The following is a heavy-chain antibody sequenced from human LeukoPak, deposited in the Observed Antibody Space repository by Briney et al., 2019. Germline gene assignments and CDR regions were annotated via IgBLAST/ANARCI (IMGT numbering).Heavy chain of an antibody. J-gene: IGHJ3*01. CDR2: IIPIFGTA. CDR3: ARETGYSSGWTVGAFDV. V-gene: IGHV1-69*13. CDR1: GGTFSSYA. D-gene: IGHD6-19*01. Sequence: SVKVSCKASGGTFSSYAISWVRQAPGQGLEWMGGIIPIFGTANYAQKFQGRVTITADESTSTAYMELSSLRSEDTAVYYCARETGYSSGWTVGAFDVWGQGTMVTVSS.